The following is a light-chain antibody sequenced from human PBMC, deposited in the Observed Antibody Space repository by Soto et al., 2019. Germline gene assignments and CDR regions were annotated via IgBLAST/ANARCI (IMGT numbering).Light chain of an antibody. Sequence: EIVWTQSRGTLSLSPGERATLSCRASESVSSSYLAWYQQKPGQAPRLLIYGASSRATGIPDRFSGSGSGTDFTLTISRLEPEDFAVYYCQQYGSSPPEPFGQGTKVDIK. CDR3: QQYGSSPPEP. J-gene: IGKJ1*01. CDR1: ESVSSSY. V-gene: IGKV3-20*01. CDR2: GAS.